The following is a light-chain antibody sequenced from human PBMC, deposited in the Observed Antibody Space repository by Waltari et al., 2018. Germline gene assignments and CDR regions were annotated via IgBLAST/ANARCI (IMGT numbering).Light chain of an antibody. J-gene: IGLJ2*01. CDR1: SSDVGGYNF. CDR3: SSYTSISTGI. V-gene: IGLV2-14*01. Sequence: QSALTQPASVSGSPGQSITISCTGTSSDVGGYNFVSWYQQHPGKVPKLIIYEVNNRPSGFSKRFSGYKSGNTASLTSAGRQAEDEADYYCSSYTSISTGIFGGGTKLTVL. CDR2: EVN.